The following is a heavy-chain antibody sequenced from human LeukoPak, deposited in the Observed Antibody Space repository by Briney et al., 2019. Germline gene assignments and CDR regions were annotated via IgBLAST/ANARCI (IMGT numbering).Heavy chain of an antibody. J-gene: IGHJ6*02. CDR1: GGSISSGGYY. D-gene: IGHD2-2*03. V-gene: IGHV4-31*03. Sequence: SETLSLTCTVSGGSISSGGYYWSWIRQHPGKGLEWIVYIYYSGSTYSNPSLKCRVTISVDTSKDQFSLKLSSVTAADTAVYYCARDSRPLDIVLLPRLGHRYPDPTIYGMDVWGQGTTVTVSS. CDR2: IYYSGST. CDR3: ARDSRPLDIVLLPRLGHRYPDPTIYGMDV.